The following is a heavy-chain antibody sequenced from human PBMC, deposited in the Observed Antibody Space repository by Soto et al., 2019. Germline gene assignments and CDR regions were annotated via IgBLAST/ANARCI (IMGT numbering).Heavy chain of an antibody. CDR2: ISGSGGST. V-gene: IGHV3-23*01. CDR3: ANNRETSYSAFDI. Sequence: GGSLRLSCAASGFTFSSYAMSWVRQAPGKGLEWVSAISGSGGSTYYADSVKGRFTISRDNSKNTLYLQINSLRAEDTAVYYCANNRETSYSAFDIWGQGTMVTVSS. J-gene: IGHJ3*02. CDR1: GFTFSSYA. D-gene: IGHD2-15*01.